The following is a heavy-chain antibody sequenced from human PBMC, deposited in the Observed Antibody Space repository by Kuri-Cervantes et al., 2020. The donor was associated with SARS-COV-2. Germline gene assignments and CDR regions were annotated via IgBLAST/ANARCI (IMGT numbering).Heavy chain of an antibody. CDR2: INPDGSYT. D-gene: IGHD3-22*01. CDR1: GFTFSGHW. CDR3: AREYDSSGYYYVLYYYGMDV. V-gene: IGHV3-74*01. Sequence: GGSLSLSCAASGFTFSGHWIHWVRQAPGKGLVWVSRINPDGSYTNNADSVKGRFTLSRDNAKNMLYLQMNSLRAEDTAVYYCAREYDSSGYYYVLYYYGMDVWGQGTTVTVSS. J-gene: IGHJ6*02.